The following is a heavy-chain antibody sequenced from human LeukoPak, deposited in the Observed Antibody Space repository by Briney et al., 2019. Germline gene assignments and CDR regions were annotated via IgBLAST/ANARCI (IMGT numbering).Heavy chain of an antibody. Sequence: GRSLRLSCAASGFTFSSYGMHWVRQAPGKGLEWVAVIWYDGSNKYYADSVKGRFTISRDNSKNTLYLQMNSLRAEDTAVYYCARAPPLLNYYYYMDVWGKGTTVTVSS. CDR2: IWYDGSNK. CDR1: GFTFSSYG. D-gene: IGHD2-15*01. V-gene: IGHV3-33*01. J-gene: IGHJ6*03. CDR3: ARAPPLLNYYYYMDV.